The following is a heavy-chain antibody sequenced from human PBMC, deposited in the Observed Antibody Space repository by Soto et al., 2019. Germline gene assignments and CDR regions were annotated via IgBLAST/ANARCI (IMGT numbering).Heavy chain of an antibody. CDR2: ISYDGSNK. V-gene: IGHV3-30*03. CDR3: GGVWSGYPLDV. Sequence: GGSLRLSCAASGFTFSSYGMHWVRQAPGKGLEWVAVISYDGSNKYYADSVKGRFTISRDNSKNTLYLQMNSLRAEDTAVYYCGGVWSGYPLDVWGKGTTVTVSS. J-gene: IGHJ6*04. CDR1: GFTFSSYG. D-gene: IGHD3-3*01.